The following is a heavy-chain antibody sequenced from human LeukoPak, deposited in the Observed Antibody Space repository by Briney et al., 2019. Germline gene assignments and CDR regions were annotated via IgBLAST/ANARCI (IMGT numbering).Heavy chain of an antibody. CDR1: GFTFSNAW. Sequence: GGSLRLSCAASGFTFSNAWMSWVRQAPGKGLEWVSSISGSADNTYYADSVKGRFTISRDNSKNTLYLQMNSLRAEDTAVYYCAKWVGATPFIDYWGQGTLVTVSS. J-gene: IGHJ4*02. V-gene: IGHV3-23*01. D-gene: IGHD1-26*01. CDR3: AKWVGATPFIDY. CDR2: ISGSADNT.